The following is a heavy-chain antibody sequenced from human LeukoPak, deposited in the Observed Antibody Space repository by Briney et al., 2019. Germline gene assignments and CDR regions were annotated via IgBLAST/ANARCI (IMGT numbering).Heavy chain of an antibody. CDR3: ARAMDDSSGPRSSDAFDI. Sequence: SETLSLTCTVSGGSISSSSYYWGWIRQPPGKGLEWIGSIYYSGSTYYNPSLKSRVTISVDRSKNQFSLKLSSVTAADTAVYYCARAMDDSSGPRSSDAFDIWGQGTMVTVSS. CDR1: GGSISSSSYY. V-gene: IGHV4-39*07. CDR2: IYYSGST. D-gene: IGHD3-22*01. J-gene: IGHJ3*02.